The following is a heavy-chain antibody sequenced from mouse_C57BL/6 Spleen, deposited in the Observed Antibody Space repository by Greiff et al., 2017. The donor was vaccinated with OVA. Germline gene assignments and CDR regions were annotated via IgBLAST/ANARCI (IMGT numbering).Heavy chain of an antibody. CDR2: IWSDGST. CDR1: GFSLTSYG. CDR3: ARHNGYDGVYAMDY. J-gene: IGHJ4*01. D-gene: IGHD2-2*01. V-gene: IGHV2-6-1*01. Sequence: VKLVESGPGLVAPSQSLSITCTVSGFSLTSYGVHWVRQPPGKGLEWLVVIWSDGSTTYNSALKSRLSISKDNSKSQVFLKMNSLQTDDTAMYYCARHNGYDGVYAMDYWGQGTSVTVSS.